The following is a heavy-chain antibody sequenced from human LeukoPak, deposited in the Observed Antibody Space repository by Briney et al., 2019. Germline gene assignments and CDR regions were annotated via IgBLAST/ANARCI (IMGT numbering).Heavy chain of an antibody. Sequence: PSETLSLTCTVSGYSISSGYYWGWIRQPPGKGLEWIGSIYHSGSTYYNPSLKSRVTISVDRSKNQFSLKLSSVTAADTAVYYCAREDCGGDCSTRLFDYWGQGTLVTVSS. CDR2: IYHSGST. CDR1: GYSISSGYY. D-gene: IGHD2-21*02. V-gene: IGHV4-38-2*02. CDR3: AREDCGGDCSTRLFDY. J-gene: IGHJ4*02.